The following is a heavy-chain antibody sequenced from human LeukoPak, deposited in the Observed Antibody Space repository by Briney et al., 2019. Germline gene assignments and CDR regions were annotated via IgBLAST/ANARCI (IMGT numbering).Heavy chain of an antibody. Sequence: ASVKVSCKTSGYTFTGYFMHWVRQAPGQGLEWMGWINPNSGGTNYAQKFQGRVTMTRDTSISTAYMDLSRLRSDDTAVYYCARGGLPVYHYYMDVWGKGTTVTVSS. CDR1: GYTFTGYF. J-gene: IGHJ6*03. CDR3: ARGGLPVYHYYMDV. CDR2: INPNSGGT. D-gene: IGHD3-16*01. V-gene: IGHV1-2*02.